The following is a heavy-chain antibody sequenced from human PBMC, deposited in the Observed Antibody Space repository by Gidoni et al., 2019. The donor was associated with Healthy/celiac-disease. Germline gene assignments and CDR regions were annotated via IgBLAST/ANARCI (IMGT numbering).Heavy chain of an antibody. V-gene: IGHV3-49*05. J-gene: IGHJ4*02. D-gene: IGHD3-16*02. CDR1: GFTFGDYA. Sequence: EVQLVESGGGLVKPGRSLRLACTASGFTFGDYAMSWFRQAPGKGLECVGFIRSKAYGGTTEYAASVKGRFTISRDDSKSIAYLQMTSLKTEDTAVYYCTRVDYVWGSYLNFDYWGQGTLVTVSS. CDR3: TRVDYVWGSYLNFDY. CDR2: IRSKAYGGTT.